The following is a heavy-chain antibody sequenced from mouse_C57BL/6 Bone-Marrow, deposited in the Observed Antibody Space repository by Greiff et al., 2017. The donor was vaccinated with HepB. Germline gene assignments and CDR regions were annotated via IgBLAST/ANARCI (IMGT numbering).Heavy chain of an antibody. J-gene: IGHJ1*03. V-gene: IGHV1-76*01. CDR3: ARSGGSSYPSYWYFDV. CDR2: IYPGSGNT. Sequence: QVQLKESGAELVRPGASVKLSCKASGYTFTDYYINWVKQRPGQGLEWIARIYPGSGNTYYNEKFKGKATLTAEKSSSTAYMQLSSLTSEDSAVYFCARSGGSSYPSYWYFDVWGTGTPVTVSS. D-gene: IGHD1-1*01. CDR1: GYTFTDYY.